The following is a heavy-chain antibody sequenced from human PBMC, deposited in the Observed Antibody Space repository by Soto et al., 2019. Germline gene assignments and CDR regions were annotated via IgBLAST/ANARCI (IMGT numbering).Heavy chain of an antibody. D-gene: IGHD6-19*01. CDR2: IIPVFGIV. Sequence: QVHLLLQSGAEVKKPGSSVKVSCKASGGNPSNSAISWVRQAPGQGLEWMGGIIPVFGIVSYAQKFQGRVTITADESTSTAYTELSSLRSEDTAVYFCAGGRIVVAGSSAYYGMDVWGQGTTVTVSS. J-gene: IGHJ6*02. CDR1: GGNPSNSA. CDR3: AGGRIVVAGSSAYYGMDV. V-gene: IGHV1-69*01.